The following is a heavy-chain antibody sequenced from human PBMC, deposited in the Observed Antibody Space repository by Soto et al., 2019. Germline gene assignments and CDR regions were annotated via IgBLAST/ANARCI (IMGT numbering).Heavy chain of an antibody. CDR3: ARDSYDYGDPPWGWFDP. CDR2: ISYDGSNK. D-gene: IGHD4-17*01. CDR1: GFTFSSYA. J-gene: IGHJ5*02. V-gene: IGHV3-30-3*01. Sequence: LRLSCAASGFTFSSYAMHWVRQAPGKGLEWVAVISYDGSNKYYADSVKGRFTISRDNSKNTLYLQMNSLRAEDTAVYYCARDSYDYGDPPWGWFDPWGQGTLVTVSS.